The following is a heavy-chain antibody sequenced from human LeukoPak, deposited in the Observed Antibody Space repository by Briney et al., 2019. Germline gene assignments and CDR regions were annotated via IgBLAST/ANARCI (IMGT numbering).Heavy chain of an antibody. CDR1: GFTFSSYA. J-gene: IGHJ5*02. CDR3: AKDRRIAVAGTRGNWFDP. Sequence: PGGSLRLSCAASGFTFSSYAMSWVRQAPGKGLEWVSAISGSGGSTYYADSVKGRFTISRDNSKNTLYLQMNSLRAEDTAVYYCAKDRRIAVAGTRGNWFDPWGQGTLVTVSS. V-gene: IGHV3-23*01. CDR2: ISGSGGST. D-gene: IGHD6-19*01.